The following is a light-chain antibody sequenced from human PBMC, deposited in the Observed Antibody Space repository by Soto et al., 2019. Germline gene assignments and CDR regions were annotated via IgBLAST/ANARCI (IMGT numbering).Light chain of an antibody. CDR3: QQYNDWPRT. J-gene: IGKJ1*01. CDR2: DAS. V-gene: IGKV3-15*01. Sequence: EIVMTQSPATLSVSPGERATLSCRASQGIVRNLAWYQQKPGQAPRLFIYDASTRATGIPARFSGSGSGTEFTLTIGSLQSEDFAVYYCQQYNDWPRTFGQGTKVEIK. CDR1: QGIVRN.